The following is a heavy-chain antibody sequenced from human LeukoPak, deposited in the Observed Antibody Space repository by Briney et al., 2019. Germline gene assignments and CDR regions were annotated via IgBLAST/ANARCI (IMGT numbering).Heavy chain of an antibody. J-gene: IGHJ4*02. Sequence: PSETLSLTCAVYGGSFSGYYWSWIRQPPGKELEWIGEINHSGSTNYNPSLKSRVTISVDTSKNQFSLKLSSVTAADTAVYYCARPLYYHDSSGYLSWSQGTLVTVSS. CDR3: ARPLYYHDSSGYLS. CDR1: GGSFSGYY. V-gene: IGHV4-34*01. D-gene: IGHD3-22*01. CDR2: INHSGST.